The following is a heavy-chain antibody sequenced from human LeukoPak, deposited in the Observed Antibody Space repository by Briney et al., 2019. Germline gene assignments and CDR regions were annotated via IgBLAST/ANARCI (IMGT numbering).Heavy chain of an antibody. D-gene: IGHD6-19*01. CDR1: GYTFTAYY. Sequence: ASVKVSCKASGYTFTAYYIHWGRQAAGQGLEWMGWIDPTTVATNYAQKFQDRVMMTRDTSISTVYMELRRLRSDDTAVYYCARVTSGWKNFDYWGQGTLVTVSS. CDR2: IDPTTVAT. V-gene: IGHV1-2*02. CDR3: ARVTSGWKNFDY. J-gene: IGHJ4*02.